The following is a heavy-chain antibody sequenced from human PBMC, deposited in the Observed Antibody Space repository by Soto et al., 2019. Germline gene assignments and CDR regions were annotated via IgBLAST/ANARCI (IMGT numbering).Heavy chain of an antibody. CDR1: GFTFSTYW. D-gene: IGHD1-26*01. V-gene: IGHV3-7*03. Sequence: RRLSCAASGFTFSTYWMTWVRQAPGKGLEWVANIKQDGSEKYYVDSVKGRFTISRDNAKNSLYLQMNSLKAEDTAVYYCAREWSPPLAVFDYWGQGTLVTVSS. J-gene: IGHJ4*02. CDR2: IKQDGSEK. CDR3: AREWSPPLAVFDY.